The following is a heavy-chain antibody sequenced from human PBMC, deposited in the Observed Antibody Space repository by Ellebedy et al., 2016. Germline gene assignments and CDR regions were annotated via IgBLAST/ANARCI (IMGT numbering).Heavy chain of an antibody. D-gene: IGHD7-27*01. J-gene: IGHJ4*02. CDR2: ISYDGSNK. CDR3: ARGSTGDRIGY. CDR1: GFTFSSYV. Sequence: GGSLRLSCAASGFTFSSYVMHWVRQAPGKGLEWVTVISYDGSNKYYADSVKGRFTISRDNSKHTVYLQMNSLRAEDTAVYYCARGSTGDRIGYWGQGTLVTVSS. V-gene: IGHV3-30-3*01.